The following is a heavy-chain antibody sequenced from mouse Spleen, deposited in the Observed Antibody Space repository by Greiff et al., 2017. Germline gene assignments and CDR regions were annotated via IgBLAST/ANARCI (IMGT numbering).Heavy chain of an antibody. Sequence: VQVVESGPGLVAPSQSLSITCTVSGFSLTSYGVHWVRQPPGKGLEWLGVIWAGGSTNYNSALMSRLSISKDNSKSQVFLKMNSLQTDDTAMYYCVCELRGYAMDYWGQGTSVTVSS. J-gene: IGHJ4*01. CDR1: GFSLTSYG. V-gene: IGHV2-9*02. D-gene: IGHD1-1*01. CDR3: VCELRGYAMDY. CDR2: IWAGGST.